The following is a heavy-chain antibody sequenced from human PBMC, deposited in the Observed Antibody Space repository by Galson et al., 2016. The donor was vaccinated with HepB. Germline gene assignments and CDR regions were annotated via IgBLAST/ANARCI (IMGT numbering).Heavy chain of an antibody. CDR3: VRDGGHFELDV. J-gene: IGHJ6*02. CDR2: VHPFGAVT. Sequence: SLRLSCAASGFIFTDHWMQWVRQAPGKGLVLVSRVHPFGAVTKYADSVKGRFTTSRDNAKNTVYLQMNSLRVEDTAFYYCVRDGGHFELDVWGQRTTVTVSS. V-gene: IGHV3-74*01. CDR1: GFIFTDHW.